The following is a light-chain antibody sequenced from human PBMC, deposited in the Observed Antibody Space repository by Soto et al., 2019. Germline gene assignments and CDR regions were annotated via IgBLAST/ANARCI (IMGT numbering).Light chain of an antibody. Sequence: QSALTQRASVSGSPGQSITISCTGTSIDVGGYNYVSWYQQHPGKAPKLMIYEVCNRPSGVSNRFSGSKSGNTASLTISGLQAEDEADYYCSSYTSSSTWVFGAGTKLTVL. CDR2: EVC. J-gene: IGLJ3*02. CDR1: SIDVGGYNY. V-gene: IGLV2-14*01. CDR3: SSYTSSSTWV.